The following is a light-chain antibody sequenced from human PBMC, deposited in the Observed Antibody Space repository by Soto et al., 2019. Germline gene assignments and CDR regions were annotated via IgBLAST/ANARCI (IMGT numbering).Light chain of an antibody. J-gene: IGLJ2*01. CDR3: STYINSITFVI. CDR1: SSDVGGYNY. Sequence: QSDLNQPASVSGSPGQSITISCTGTSSDVGGYNYVSWYQQHPGKAPKLMIYEVSYRPSGVSDRFSGSKSGNTASLTISGLQAEDEGDYYCSTYINSITFVIFGGGTQLTVL. CDR2: EVS. V-gene: IGLV2-14*01.